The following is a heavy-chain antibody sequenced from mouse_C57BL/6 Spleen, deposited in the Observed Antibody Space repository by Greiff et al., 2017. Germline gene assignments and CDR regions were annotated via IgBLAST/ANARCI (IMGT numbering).Heavy chain of an antibody. CDR1: GFTFSSYA. CDR2: ISSGGDYI. CDR3: TRQDYGSGYFDY. V-gene: IGHV5-9-1*02. J-gene: IGHJ2*01. D-gene: IGHD1-1*01. Sequence: EVKVVESGEGLVKPGGSLKLSCAASGFTFSSYAMSWVRQTPEKRLEWVAYISSGGDYIYYADTVKGRFTISRDNARNTLYLQMSSLKSEDTAMYYCTRQDYGSGYFDYWGQGTTLTVSS.